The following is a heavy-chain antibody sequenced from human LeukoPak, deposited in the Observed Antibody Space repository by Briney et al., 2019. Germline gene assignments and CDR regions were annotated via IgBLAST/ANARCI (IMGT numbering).Heavy chain of an antibody. J-gene: IGHJ4*02. D-gene: IGHD6-19*01. CDR1: GYTFTGYY. V-gene: IGHV1-2*02. CDR2: INPNSGGT. CDR3: ARDGGRRTAVAGNRY. Sequence: ASVKVSCKASGYTFTGYYMHWVRQAPGQGLEWMGWINPNSGGTNYAQKLQGRVTMTRDTSISTAYMELSRLRSDDTAVHYCARDGGRRTAVAGNRYWGQGTLVTVSS.